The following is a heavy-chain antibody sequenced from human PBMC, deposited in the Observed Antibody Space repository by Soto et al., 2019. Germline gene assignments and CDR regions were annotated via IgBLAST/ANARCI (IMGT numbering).Heavy chain of an antibody. CDR1: RFTFSSFW. D-gene: IGHD6-13*01. Sequence: PVGSLRLSSAASRFTFSSFWFRLVRQAPGKGLVWVSHINSDGSSTSYADSVKGRFTISRDNAKNTLYLQMNSLRAEDTAVYFCKRATYSGSQFRPLDPWGTGPLVTVSP. J-gene: IGHJ5*02. CDR3: KRATYSGSQFRPLDP. V-gene: IGHV3-74*01. CDR2: INSDGSST.